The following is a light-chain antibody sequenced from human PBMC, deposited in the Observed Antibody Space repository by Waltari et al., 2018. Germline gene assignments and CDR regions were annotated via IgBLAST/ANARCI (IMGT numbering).Light chain of an antibody. CDR1: SRDVGSYNL. CDR2: EGS. Sequence: QSALTQPASVSGSPGQSITISRTGTSRDVGSYNLVSWYQQHPGKAPKLMIYEGSKRPSGVSNRFSGSKSGHTASLTISGLQAEDEADYYCCSYAGSSTFGVFGGGTKLTVL. V-gene: IGLV2-23*03. CDR3: CSYAGSSTFGV. J-gene: IGLJ3*02.